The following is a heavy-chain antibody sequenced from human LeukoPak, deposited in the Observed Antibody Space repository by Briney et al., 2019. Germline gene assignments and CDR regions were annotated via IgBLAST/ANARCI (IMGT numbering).Heavy chain of an antibody. CDR2: VYTSGST. CDR3: AREIAVAGTVWFDP. Sequence: SETLSLTCTVSGGSISSYYWSWIRQPAGKGLEWIGGVYTSGSTNYNPSLKSRVTMSVDTSKNQFSLKLSSVTAADTAVYYCAREIAVAGTVWFDPWGQGTLVTVSS. J-gene: IGHJ5*02. CDR1: GGSISSYY. V-gene: IGHV4-4*07. D-gene: IGHD6-19*01.